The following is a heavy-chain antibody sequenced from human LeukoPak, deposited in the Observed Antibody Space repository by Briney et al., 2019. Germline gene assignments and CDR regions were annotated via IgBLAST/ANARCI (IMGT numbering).Heavy chain of an antibody. D-gene: IGHD6-19*01. CDR2: ISSSSSYI. V-gene: IGHV3-21*01. Sequence: GGSPRLSCAASGFTFSSYSMNWVRQAPGRGLEWVSSISSSSSYIYYADSVKGRFTISRDNVKNSLYLQMNSLRAEDTAVYYCSETDYSSGWYSGWGQGTLVTVSS. J-gene: IGHJ4*02. CDR1: GFTFSSYS. CDR3: SETDYSSGWYSG.